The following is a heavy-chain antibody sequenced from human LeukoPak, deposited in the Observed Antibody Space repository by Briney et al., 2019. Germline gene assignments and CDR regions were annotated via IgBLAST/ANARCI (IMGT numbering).Heavy chain of an antibody. CDR1: GYTFTSYG. Sequence: SVKVSCKASGYTFTSYGISWVRQAPGQGLEWMGRIIPILGIANYAQKFQGRVTITADKSTSTAYMELSSLRSEDTAVYYCARFPQYYYDSSGYYGWFDPWGQGTLVTVSS. CDR2: IIPILGIA. V-gene: IGHV1-69*04. CDR3: ARFPQYYYDSSGYYGWFDP. J-gene: IGHJ5*02. D-gene: IGHD3-22*01.